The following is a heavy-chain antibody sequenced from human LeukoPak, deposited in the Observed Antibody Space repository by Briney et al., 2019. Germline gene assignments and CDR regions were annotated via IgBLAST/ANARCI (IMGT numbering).Heavy chain of an antibody. CDR1: GGSLSDYY. CDR3: ARDGGFGEWR. V-gene: IGHV4-34*01. Sequence: SETLSLTCAVYGGSLSDYYWSWIRQPPGKGLEWIGEVNHSGSANYSPSLKSRVTISLDTSKNQFSLKLSSVTAADTAVYYCARDGGFGEWRWGQGTLVTVSS. CDR2: VNHSGSA. J-gene: IGHJ4*02. D-gene: IGHD3-10*01.